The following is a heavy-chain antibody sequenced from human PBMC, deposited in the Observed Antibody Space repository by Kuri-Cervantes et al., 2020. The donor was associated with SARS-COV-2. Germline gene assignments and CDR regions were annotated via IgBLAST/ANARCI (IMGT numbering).Heavy chain of an antibody. D-gene: IGHD2-2*01. V-gene: IGHV3-48*01. CDR2: IGSGGTIK. CDR3: ARDSTSGDV. J-gene: IGHJ6*04. CDR1: GFIFREYT. Sequence: GGSLRLSCSASGFIFREYTMNWVRQAPGKGLEWVSCIGSGGTIKYDADSVKGRFTISRDNAKNSLYLQMNSLRVEDTAVYYCARDSTSGDVWGKGTPVTVSS.